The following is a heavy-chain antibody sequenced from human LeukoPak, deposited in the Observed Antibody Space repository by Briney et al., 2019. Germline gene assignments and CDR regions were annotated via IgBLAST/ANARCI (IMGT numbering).Heavy chain of an antibody. V-gene: IGHV4-39*07. D-gene: IGHD3-22*01. CDR2: IYYSGST. CDR1: GGSISSSSYY. J-gene: IGHJ4*02. Sequence: SETLSLTCTVSGGSISSSSYYWGWLRQPPGKGLEWIGSIYYSGSTYYNPSLKSRVTISVDTSKNQFSLKLSSVTAADTAVYYCACQGVDYYYSSGYYYWGQGTLVTVSS. CDR3: ACQGVDYYYSSGYYY.